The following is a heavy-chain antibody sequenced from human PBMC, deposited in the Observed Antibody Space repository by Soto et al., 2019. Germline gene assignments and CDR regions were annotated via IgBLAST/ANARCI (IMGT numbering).Heavy chain of an antibody. CDR1: GGSFSGYY. CDR2: INHSGST. V-gene: IGHV4-34*01. D-gene: IGHD3-10*01. Sequence: QVQLQQWGAGLLKPSETLSLTCAVYGGSFSGYYWSWIRQPPGKGLEWIGEINHSGSTNYNPSLKSRVTISVDTSKNQFSLKLSSVTAADTAVYYCARGGIRRITMVREIDYWGQGTLVTVSS. CDR3: ARGGIRRITMVREIDY. J-gene: IGHJ4*02.